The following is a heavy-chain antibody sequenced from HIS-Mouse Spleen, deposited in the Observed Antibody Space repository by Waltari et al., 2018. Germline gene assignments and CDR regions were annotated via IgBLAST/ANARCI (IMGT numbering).Heavy chain of an antibody. CDR3: ARASRDLLLPRYFDL. Sequence: QVQLQESGPGLVKPSETLSLTCTVSGGSISSYYWSWIRQPPGKGLEWIGYNSGSTNSNPSLRSRVTISVDTSKNQFSLKLSSVTAADTAVYYCARASRDLLLPRYFDLWGRGTLVTVSS. CDR1: GGSISSYY. V-gene: IGHV4-59*01. CDR2: YNSGST. J-gene: IGHJ2*01.